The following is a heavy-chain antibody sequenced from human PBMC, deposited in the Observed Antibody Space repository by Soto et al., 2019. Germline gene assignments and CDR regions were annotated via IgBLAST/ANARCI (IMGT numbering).Heavy chain of an antibody. CDR1: GFTFSGRD. CDR3: AKSQEVGAHFFDS. D-gene: IGHD2-15*01. V-gene: IGHV3-13*01. Sequence: PGGSLRLSCEASGFTFSGRDMHWVRQPPGKGLEWVSSIGTGGDTYYAVSVKGRFTISRDNAKNSLSLQINSLRAGDMAVYFCAKSQEVGAHFFDSWGQGTQVTVSS. J-gene: IGHJ4*02. CDR2: IGTGGDT.